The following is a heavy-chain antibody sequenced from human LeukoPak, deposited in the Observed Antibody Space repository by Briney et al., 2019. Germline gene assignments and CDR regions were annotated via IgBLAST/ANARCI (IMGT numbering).Heavy chain of an antibody. Sequence: GGSLRLSCAASGFTFDDYAMHWVRQAPGKGLEWVSGISWNSGSIGYADSVKGRFTISRDNAKNSLYLQMNSLRAEDTALYYCAKLSSNDRVRDYWGQGTLVTVSS. J-gene: IGHJ4*02. V-gene: IGHV3-9*01. CDR3: AKLSSNDRVRDY. CDR2: ISWNSGSI. CDR1: GFTFDDYA. D-gene: IGHD4-11*01.